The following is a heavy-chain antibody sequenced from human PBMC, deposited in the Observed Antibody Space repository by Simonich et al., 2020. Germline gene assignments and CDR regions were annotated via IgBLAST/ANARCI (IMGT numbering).Heavy chain of an antibody. CDR1: GFTFSSYA. CDR2: ISYDGSNN. V-gene: IGHV3-30*07. J-gene: IGHJ3*02. Sequence: QVQLVESGGGVVQPGRSLRLSCAASGFTFSSYAMHWVRQAPGKGLEWVAVISYDGSNNYYADSVKGRFTISRDNSKNTLYLQMNSLRAEDTAVYYCAREGAGNDAFDIWGQGTMVTVSS. D-gene: IGHD1-26*01. CDR3: AREGAGNDAFDI.